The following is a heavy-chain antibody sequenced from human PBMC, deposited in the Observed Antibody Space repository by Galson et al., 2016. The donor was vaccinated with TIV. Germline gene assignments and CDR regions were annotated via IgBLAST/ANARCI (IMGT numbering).Heavy chain of an antibody. V-gene: IGHV3-66*02. J-gene: IGHJ6*02. Sequence: SLRLSCAASGFTFSSYAMSWVRQAPGKGLEWVSMIYSGGGTSYADSVRGRFTISRDNSKNTVYLQMNRLRPEDTAVYYCARERRHCGNECYLYYYYGMDVWGQGTTVTVPS. CDR3: ARERRHCGNECYLYYYYGMDV. D-gene: IGHD2-21*01. CDR2: IYSGGGT. CDR1: GFTFSSYA.